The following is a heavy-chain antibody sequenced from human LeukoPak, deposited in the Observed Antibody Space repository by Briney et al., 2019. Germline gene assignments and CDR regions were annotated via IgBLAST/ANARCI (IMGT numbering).Heavy chain of an antibody. V-gene: IGHV4-39*07. J-gene: IGHJ4*02. CDR2: IYYSGST. CDR3: ARSFGEFPN. CDR1: GGSISSSSYY. D-gene: IGHD3-10*01. Sequence: SETLSLTCTVSGGSISSSSYYWGWIRQPPGKGLEWIGSIYYSGSTYYNPSLKSRVTISVDTSKNQFSLKLSSVTAADTAVYYCARSFGEFPNWGQGTLVTVSS.